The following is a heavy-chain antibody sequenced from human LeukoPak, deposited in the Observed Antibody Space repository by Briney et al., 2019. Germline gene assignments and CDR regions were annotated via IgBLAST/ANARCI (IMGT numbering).Heavy chain of an antibody. V-gene: IGHV4-39*01. CDR3: ARPTGLEPPGPYRGFDP. J-gene: IGHJ5*02. Sequence: SETLSLTCTISGGSITSGSYYWAWVRQSPGTGLEWIGSIYQRGTTYYNPSLQSRVTISVDTSKNQFTLNLNSVTAADTAVYYCARPTGLEPPGPYRGFDPWVRECWSPSPQ. CDR1: GGSITSGSYY. D-gene: IGHD1-1*01. CDR2: IYQRGTT.